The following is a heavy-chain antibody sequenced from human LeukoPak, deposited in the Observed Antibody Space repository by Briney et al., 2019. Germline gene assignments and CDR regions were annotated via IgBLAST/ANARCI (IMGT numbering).Heavy chain of an antibody. CDR1: GFIFEDYG. Sequence: PGGSLRLSCAPSGFIFEDYGMHWVRQAPGKGLEWVSGINWNGGSTGYADSVKGRFIISRDNAKNSLYLQMNSLRAEDTALYYCARRGSGYNLFDYWGQGILVTVSS. J-gene: IGHJ4*02. D-gene: IGHD3-3*01. CDR2: INWNGGST. CDR3: ARRGSGYNLFDY. V-gene: IGHV3-20*04.